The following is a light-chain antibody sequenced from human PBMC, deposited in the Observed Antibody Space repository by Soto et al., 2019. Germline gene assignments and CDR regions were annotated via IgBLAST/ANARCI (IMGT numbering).Light chain of an antibody. CDR2: AAS. Sequence: QMTQSQPSLSASSGARATITCRASQPISNYLNWYLQKPGKAPKLLVYAASTLQSGVPSRFSGSGSGTDFTLTISSLQPEDFATYYCQQTYNSPAFGQGTRLEIK. J-gene: IGKJ5*01. CDR1: QPISNY. V-gene: IGKV1-39*01. CDR3: QQTYNSPA.